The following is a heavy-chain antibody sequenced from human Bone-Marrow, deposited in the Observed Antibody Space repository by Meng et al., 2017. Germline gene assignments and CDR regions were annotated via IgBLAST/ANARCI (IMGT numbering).Heavy chain of an antibody. CDR3: AREGMLERVPFFTSYEGTTQGAFDY. CDR1: GYTFTSYG. J-gene: IGHJ4*02. V-gene: IGHV1-18*01. D-gene: IGHD1-1*01. CDR2: ISAYNGNT. Sequence: ASVKVSCKASGYTFTSYGISWVRQAPGQGLEWMGWISAYNGNTNYAQKLQGRVTMTTDTSTSTAYMELWSLRSDDTAVYYCAREGMLERVPFFTSYEGTTQGAFDYWGQGTLVTVSS.